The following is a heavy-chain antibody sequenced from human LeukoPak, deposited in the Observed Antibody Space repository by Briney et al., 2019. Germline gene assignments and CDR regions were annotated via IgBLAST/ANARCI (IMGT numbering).Heavy chain of an antibody. J-gene: IGHJ4*02. Sequence: GGSLRLSCAAPGFTFSSYWMHWVRQAPGKGLVWVSRINSDGSSTSYADSVKGRFTISRDNAKNTLYLQMNSLRAEDTAVYYCARARFLEWLLPDYWGQGTLVTVPS. CDR3: ARARFLEWLLPDY. CDR1: GFTFSSYW. V-gene: IGHV3-74*01. CDR2: INSDGSST. D-gene: IGHD3-3*01.